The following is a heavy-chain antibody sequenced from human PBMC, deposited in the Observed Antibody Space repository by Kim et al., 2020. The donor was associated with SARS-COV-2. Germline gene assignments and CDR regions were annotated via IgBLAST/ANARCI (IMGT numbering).Heavy chain of an antibody. D-gene: IGHD3-16*01. V-gene: IGHV3-21*06. CDR2: ITADHI. Sequence: GGSLRLSCAASGFDFSFHVMNWVRQAPGKGLEWVSSITADHIYYADSVRGRFPISRDNAKNSLYLQMDSLRVDDTAVYYCSRGGGCFDTACYWMEVWGQGTTVTV. CDR3: SRGGGCFDTACYWMEV. CDR1: GFDFSFHV. J-gene: IGHJ6*02.